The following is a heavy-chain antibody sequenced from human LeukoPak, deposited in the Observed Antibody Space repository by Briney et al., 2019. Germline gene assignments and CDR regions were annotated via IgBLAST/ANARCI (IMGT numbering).Heavy chain of an antibody. CDR3: AKGPNYSIDSWLDP. V-gene: IGHV3-9*01. D-gene: IGHD4-11*01. J-gene: IGHJ5*02. CDR2: ISWNSGSI. CDR1: GFTFDDYA. Sequence: PGGSLRLSCAASGFTFDDYAMHWVRQAPGKGLEWVSGISWNSGSIGYADSVKGRFTISRDNAKNSLYLQMNSLRAEDTALYYCAKGPNYSIDSWLDPWGQGTLVTVSS.